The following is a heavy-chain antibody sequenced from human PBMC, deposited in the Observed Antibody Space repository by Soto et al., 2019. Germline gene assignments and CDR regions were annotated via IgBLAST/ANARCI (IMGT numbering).Heavy chain of an antibody. CDR3: ARGWMANIFDY. D-gene: IGHD5-12*01. J-gene: IGHJ4*02. V-gene: IGHV6-1*01. CDR2: TYYKSKWNH. Sequence: QVQLQPSGPGLVEPSQTLSLTCVISGDSVSGNSGAWNWIRQSPWRGLEWLGRTYYKSKWNHEYAVAVKGRATITPDTSRNQFSLQLNSVSPEDTAVYYCARGWMANIFDYWGQGILVTVSS. CDR1: GDSVSGNSGA.